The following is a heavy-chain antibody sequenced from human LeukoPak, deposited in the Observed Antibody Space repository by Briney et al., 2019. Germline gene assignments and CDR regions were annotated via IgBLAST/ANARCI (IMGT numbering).Heavy chain of an antibody. CDR3: AKDQNWRISSGYPPDY. D-gene: IGHD3-22*01. V-gene: IGHV3-30*04. J-gene: IGHJ4*02. Sequence: RSLRLSCAAFGFTFSSYEMHWVRQAPGKGLEWVGVISYYGSNKSYGGSGKGRFTNPRYNSKNPLYLQMDSLRAEGPAVYYCAKDQNWRISSGYPPDYWGQGTLVTVSS. CDR1: GFTFSSYE. CDR2: ISYYGSNK.